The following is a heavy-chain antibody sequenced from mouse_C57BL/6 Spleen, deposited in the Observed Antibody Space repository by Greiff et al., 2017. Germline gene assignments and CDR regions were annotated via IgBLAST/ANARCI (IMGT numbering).Heavy chain of an antibody. V-gene: IGHV1-50*01. Sequence: QVQLQQPGAELVKPGASVKLSCKASGYTFTSYWMQWVKQRPGQGFEWIGEIDPSDSYTNYNQKFKGKATLTVDTSSSTAYMQLSSLTSEDSAVYYCARFITTVVATGGDYWGQGTSVTVSS. D-gene: IGHD1-1*01. J-gene: IGHJ4*01. CDR1: GYTFTSYW. CDR2: IDPSDSYT. CDR3: ARFITTVVATGGDY.